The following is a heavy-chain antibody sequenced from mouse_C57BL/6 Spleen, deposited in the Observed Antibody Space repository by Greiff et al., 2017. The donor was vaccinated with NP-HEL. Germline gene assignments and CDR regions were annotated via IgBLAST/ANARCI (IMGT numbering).Heavy chain of an antibody. J-gene: IGHJ2*01. CDR1: GYAFSSSW. V-gene: IGHV1-82*01. D-gene: IGHD1-1*01. CDR2: IYPGDGDT. CDR3: ARWYDGSRYFDY. Sequence: QVQLQQSGPELVKPGASVKISCKASGYAFSSSWMNWVKQRPGKGLEWIGRIYPGDGDTNYNGKFKGKATLTADKSSSTAYMQLSSLTSEDSAVYFCARWYDGSRYFDYWGQGTTLTVSS.